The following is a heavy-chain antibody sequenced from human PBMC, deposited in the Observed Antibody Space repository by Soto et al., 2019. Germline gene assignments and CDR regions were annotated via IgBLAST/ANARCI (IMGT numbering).Heavy chain of an antibody. CDR2: ISASSTTV. D-gene: IGHD3-16*02. CDR1: GFTFSSFN. V-gene: IGHV3-48*02. CDR3: ARIYRRDGNKYADY. J-gene: IGHJ4*02. Sequence: EVQLVESGGGLVQPGESLRLSCAASGFTFSSFNMHWVRQAPGKGLERVSYISASSTTVYYADSVKGRFTISRDNAKNSLYLQMNSLRDEDTAVYYCARIYRRDGNKYADYWGQGTLVTVSS.